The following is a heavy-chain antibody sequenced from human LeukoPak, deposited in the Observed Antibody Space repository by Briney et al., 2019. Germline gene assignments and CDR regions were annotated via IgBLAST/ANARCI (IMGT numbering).Heavy chain of an antibody. D-gene: IGHD3-22*01. V-gene: IGHV1-46*01. Sequence: ASVKVSCKASGYTFTSYYMHWVRQAPGQGLEWMGIINPSGGSTSYPQKFQGRVTMTRDTSTSTVYMELSSLRSEDTAVYYCARDQGPYDKRGYFQHWGQGTLVTVSS. J-gene: IGHJ1*01. CDR2: INPSGGST. CDR3: ARDQGPYDKRGYFQH. CDR1: GYTFTSYY.